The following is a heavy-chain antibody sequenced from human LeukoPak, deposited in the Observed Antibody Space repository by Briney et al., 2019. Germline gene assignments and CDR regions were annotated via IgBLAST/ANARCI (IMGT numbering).Heavy chain of an antibody. V-gene: IGHV3-21*04. CDR3: ARDLSGSYWGAFDI. D-gene: IGHD1-26*01. J-gene: IGHJ3*02. CDR2: INSDSSLM. CDR1: GFTFSSYS. Sequence: GGSLRLSCAASGFTFSSYSMNWVRQAPGKGLEWVSSINSDSSLMFYAESVKGRFTISRDNARNSLYLQMNSLRAEDTAVCYCARDLSGSYWGAFDIWGQGTMVTDSS.